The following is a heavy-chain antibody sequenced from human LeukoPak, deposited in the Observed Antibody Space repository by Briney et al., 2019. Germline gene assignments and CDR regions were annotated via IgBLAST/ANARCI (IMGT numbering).Heavy chain of an antibody. CDR1: GFTVSSNY. J-gene: IGHJ3*02. CDR2: IYSGGST. CDR3: VVSCSSTSCYSGDAFDI. V-gene: IGHV3-66*02. D-gene: IGHD2-2*02. Sequence: GGSLRLSCAASGFTVSSNYMSWVRQAPGKGLEWVSVIYSGGSTYYADSVKGRFTISRDNSKNTQYLQMNSLRAEDTAVYYCVVSCSSTSCYSGDAFDIWGQGTMVTVSS.